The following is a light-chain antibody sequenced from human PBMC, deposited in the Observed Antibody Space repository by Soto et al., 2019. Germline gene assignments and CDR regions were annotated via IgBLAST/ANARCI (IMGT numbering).Light chain of an antibody. Sequence: DIQMTQSPSTVSASVGDRVSITCRASQSISIWLAWYQQKPGKAPKHLIYKASSLESGVPSRFSGSGSGTEFTLTISSLQPDDFATYDCQQYNSYSRTFGQGTKVEVK. CDR3: QQYNSYSRT. CDR2: KAS. J-gene: IGKJ1*01. V-gene: IGKV1-5*03. CDR1: QSISIW.